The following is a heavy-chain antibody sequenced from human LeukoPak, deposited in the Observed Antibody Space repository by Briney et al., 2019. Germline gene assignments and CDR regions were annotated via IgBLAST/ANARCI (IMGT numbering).Heavy chain of an antibody. V-gene: IGHV3-23*01. CDR2: ISGSGGST. D-gene: IGHD1-1*01. Sequence: GGSLRLSCAASGFTFSTYVMSWVRQAPGKGLEWVSAISGSGGSTYYADSVKGRFTISRDNSKNTLYLQMNSLGADDSAVYYCAKGNWRYFDYWGQGTLVTVSS. CDR1: GFTFSTYV. CDR3: AKGNWRYFDY. J-gene: IGHJ4*02.